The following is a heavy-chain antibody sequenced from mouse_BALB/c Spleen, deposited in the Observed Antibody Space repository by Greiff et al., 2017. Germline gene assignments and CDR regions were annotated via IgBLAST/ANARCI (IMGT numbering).Heavy chain of an antibody. CDR2: ISSGGGST. CDR1: GFAFSSYD. V-gene: IGHV5-12-1*01. CDR3: ARSFDY. Sequence: EVHLVESGGGLVKPGGSLKLSCAASGFAFSSYDMSWVRQTPEKRLEWVAYISSGGGSTYYPDTVKGRFTISRDNAKNTLYLQMSSLKSEDTAMYYCARSFDYWGQGTTLTVSS. J-gene: IGHJ2*01.